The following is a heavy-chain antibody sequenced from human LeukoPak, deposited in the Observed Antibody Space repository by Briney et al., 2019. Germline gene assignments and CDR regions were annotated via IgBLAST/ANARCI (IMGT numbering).Heavy chain of an antibody. CDR3: ARGLGTYDSSDLTWPMISF. V-gene: IGHV1-8*02. Sequence: GASVKVSCKASGYTFTGYYMHWVRQATGQGLEWMGWMNPNSGDTAYAQKFQGRITMTRSTSISTAYMELSSLRSEDTAVYYCARGLGTYDSSDLTWPMISFWGQGTLVTVSS. J-gene: IGHJ4*02. D-gene: IGHD3-22*01. CDR1: GYTFTGYY. CDR2: MNPNSGDT.